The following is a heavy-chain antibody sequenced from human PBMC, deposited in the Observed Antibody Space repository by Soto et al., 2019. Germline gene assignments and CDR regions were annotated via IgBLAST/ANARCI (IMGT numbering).Heavy chain of an antibody. CDR2: IWYDENKK. D-gene: IGHD3-22*01. J-gene: IGHJ5*02. V-gene: IGHV3-33*01. CDR1: GFTFRNYG. CDR3: ARDTDTSSHYSRFDP. Sequence: QVQLVESGGGVVQPGRSLRLSCAASGFTFRNYGIHWVRQAPGKGLEWVAVIWYDENKKYYADSVKGRFTISRDNSKKTLYLQMNSLRAEDTAVYYCARDTDTSSHYSRFDPWGQGTLVTVSS.